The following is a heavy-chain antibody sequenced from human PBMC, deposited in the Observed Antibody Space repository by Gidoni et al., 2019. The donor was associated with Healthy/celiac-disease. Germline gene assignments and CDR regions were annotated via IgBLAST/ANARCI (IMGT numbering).Heavy chain of an antibody. J-gene: IGHJ4*02. Sequence: QVQLQQWGAGVLKPSETLSLTCAVYGGSFSGYYWSWIRQPQGKGLEWFREINHSGSTDYNPSLKSRVTISVDTSKYQFSLKLSSVTAAGTAVYYCARVGIVGATLGYWGQGTLITVSS. V-gene: IGHV4-34*01. CDR3: ARVGIVGATLGY. D-gene: IGHD1-26*01. CDR1: GGSFSGYY. CDR2: INHSGST.